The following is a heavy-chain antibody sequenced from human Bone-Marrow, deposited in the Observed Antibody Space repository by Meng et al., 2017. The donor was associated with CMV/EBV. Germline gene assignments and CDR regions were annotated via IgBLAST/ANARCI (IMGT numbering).Heavy chain of an antibody. Sequence: GSLRLSCTVSGGSISSSSYYWGWIRQPPGKGLEWIGSIYYSGSTYYNPSLKSRVTISVDTSKNQFSLKLSSVTAADTAVYYCARAGVVPAHLFDYWGQGTLVTVSS. D-gene: IGHD2-2*01. CDR2: IYYSGST. CDR1: GGSISSSSYY. CDR3: ARAGVVPAHLFDY. V-gene: IGHV4-39*07. J-gene: IGHJ4*02.